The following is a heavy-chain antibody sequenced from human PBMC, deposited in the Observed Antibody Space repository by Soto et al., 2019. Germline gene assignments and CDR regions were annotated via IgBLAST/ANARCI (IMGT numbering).Heavy chain of an antibody. CDR2: IKKDGSEK. Sequence: GGSLRLSCAASGFTFSSYWMSWVRQAPGKGLEWVANIKKDGSEKYYVDSVKGRFTISRDNAKNSLYLQINSLRAEDTAVYHCARVFNGAIFGVVHYYYYGMDVWGQGTTVTVSS. V-gene: IGHV3-7*01. CDR1: GFTFSSYW. CDR3: ARVFNGAIFGVVHYYYYGMDV. J-gene: IGHJ6*02. D-gene: IGHD3-3*01.